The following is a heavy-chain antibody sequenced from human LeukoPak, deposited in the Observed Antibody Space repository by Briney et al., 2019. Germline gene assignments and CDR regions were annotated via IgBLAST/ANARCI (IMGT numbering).Heavy chain of an antibody. Sequence: PGGSLRLSCTASGFSFSSYSMNWVRQAPGKGLEWVSYISSSSNTIYYADSVKGRFTISRDNAKNSLYLQMNSLRAEDTAVYYCAKGARHPYYDFWSGYFYYYYMDVWGKGTTVTVSS. CDR1: GFSFSSYS. V-gene: IGHV3-48*01. CDR3: AKGARHPYYDFWSGYFYYYYMDV. J-gene: IGHJ6*03. CDR2: ISSSSNTI. D-gene: IGHD3-3*01.